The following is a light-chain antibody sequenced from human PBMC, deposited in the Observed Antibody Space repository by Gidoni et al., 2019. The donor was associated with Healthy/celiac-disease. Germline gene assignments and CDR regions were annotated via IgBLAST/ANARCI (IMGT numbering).Light chain of an antibody. CDR2: DAS. V-gene: IGKV3-11*01. Sequence: EIVLTQSPATLSLSPGERATLSCMASQSVSRYLAWYQQKPGQAPRLLIYDASNRATGIPARFSGSGSGTDCTVPISSLEPEDFAVYYCQQRSNWHPTFGQGTRLEIK. CDR3: QQRSNWHPT. CDR1: QSVSRY. J-gene: IGKJ5*01.